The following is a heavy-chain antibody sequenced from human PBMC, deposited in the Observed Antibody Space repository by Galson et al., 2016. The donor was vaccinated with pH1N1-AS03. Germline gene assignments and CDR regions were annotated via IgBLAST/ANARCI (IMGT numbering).Heavy chain of an antibody. V-gene: IGHV4-34*01. D-gene: IGHD6-13*01. CDR1: GGSLTDYQ. CDR3: ARGNPFLGSSWYEDS. CDR2: ISHSGIT. J-gene: IGHJ4*02. Sequence: ETLSLTCTVSGGSLTDYQWSWIRQSPGKGLEWIGEISHSGITDYNPSLKSRVSISVDTPKDQFSLNLSSMTAADAAVYYCARGNPFLGSSWYEDSWGQGTLVIVSS.